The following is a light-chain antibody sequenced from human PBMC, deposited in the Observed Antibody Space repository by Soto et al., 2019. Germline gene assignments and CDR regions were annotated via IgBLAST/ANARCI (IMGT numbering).Light chain of an antibody. CDR1: QGIRND. Sequence: AIQMTQSPSSLSASVGDRVTSTCRASQGIRNDLGWYQQKPGKAPKLLIYAASSLQSGVPSRFSGSGSGTDFTLTISSLQPEDFATYYCLQDYNLLTFGGGTKVDIK. CDR2: AAS. V-gene: IGKV1-6*01. CDR3: LQDYNLLT. J-gene: IGKJ4*01.